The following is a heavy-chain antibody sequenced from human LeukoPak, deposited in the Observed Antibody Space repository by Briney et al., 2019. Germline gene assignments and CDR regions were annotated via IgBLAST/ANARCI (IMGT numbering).Heavy chain of an antibody. CDR2: ISYDGSNK. J-gene: IGHJ4*02. D-gene: IGHD3-10*01. Sequence: HPGRSLRLSCAASGFTFSSYGMHWVRQAPGKGLEWVAVISYDGSNKYYADSVKGRFTISRDNSKNTLYLQMNSLRAEDTAVYYCAKTPSDPPQIWFGGPFFDYWGQGTLVTVSS. CDR1: GFTFSSYG. CDR3: AKTPSDPPQIWFGGPFFDY. V-gene: IGHV3-30*18.